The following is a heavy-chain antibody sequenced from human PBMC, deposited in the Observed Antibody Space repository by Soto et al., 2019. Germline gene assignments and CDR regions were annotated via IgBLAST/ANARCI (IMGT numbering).Heavy chain of an antibody. D-gene: IGHD2-21*02. Sequence: ASVKVSCKASGYTFTGYYMHWVRQAAAQGLEWMGGINPNSGGTNYAQKFPGRVTMTRDTSISTAYMELSRLRSDDTAVYYCARVSGIAVVTATQGYWGQGTLVTVSS. CDR3: ARVSGIAVVTATQGY. CDR1: GYTFTGYY. J-gene: IGHJ4*02. V-gene: IGHV1-2*02. CDR2: INPNSGGT.